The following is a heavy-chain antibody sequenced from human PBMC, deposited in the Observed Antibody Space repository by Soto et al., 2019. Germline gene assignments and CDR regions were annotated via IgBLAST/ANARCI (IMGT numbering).Heavy chain of an antibody. D-gene: IGHD2-15*01. V-gene: IGHV1-69*06. Sequence: QVQLVQSGAEVKKPGSSVKVSCKASGGTFSSYAISWVRQAPGQGLEWMGGIIPIFGTANYAQKFQGRVTITADKSTSTAYMELSSLRSEDTAMYYCARFRWELRDHAFDIWGQGTMVTVSS. J-gene: IGHJ3*02. CDR1: GGTFSSYA. CDR2: IIPIFGTA. CDR3: ARFRWELRDHAFDI.